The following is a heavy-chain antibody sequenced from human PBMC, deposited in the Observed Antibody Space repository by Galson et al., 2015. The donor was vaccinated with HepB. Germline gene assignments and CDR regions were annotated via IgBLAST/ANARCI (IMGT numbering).Heavy chain of an antibody. CDR3: AKDTTSGWPPLFDY. J-gene: IGHJ4*02. CDR2: ISWNGGSI. D-gene: IGHD6-19*01. CDR1: GFTFDDYA. V-gene: IGHV3-9*01. Sequence: SLRLSCAASGFTFDDYAMHWVRQAPGKGLEWVSGISWNGGSIGYADSVKGRFTISRDNAKNSLYLQMNSLRAEDTALYYCAKDTTSGWPPLFDYWGQGTLVTVSS.